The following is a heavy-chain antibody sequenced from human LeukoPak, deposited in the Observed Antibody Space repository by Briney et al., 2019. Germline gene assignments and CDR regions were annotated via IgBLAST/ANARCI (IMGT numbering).Heavy chain of an antibody. CDR2: ISGSGDST. Sequence: GGSLRLSCAASGFTFSSYAMSWVRQAPGKGLEWVASISGSGDSTYYADSVKGRFTISRDNSKNTLYLQMNSLRAEDTAVYYCAAGRFWSGYYDYWGQGTLVTVSS. CDR1: GFTFSSYA. V-gene: IGHV3-23*01. CDR3: AAGRFWSGYYDY. J-gene: IGHJ4*02. D-gene: IGHD3-3*01.